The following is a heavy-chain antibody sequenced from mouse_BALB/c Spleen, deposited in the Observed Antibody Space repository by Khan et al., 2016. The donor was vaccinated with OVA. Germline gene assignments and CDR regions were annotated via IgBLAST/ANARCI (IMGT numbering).Heavy chain of an antibody. J-gene: IGHJ3*01. CDR1: GYTFTKYW. Sequence: QVQLKQSGAELAKPGASVKMSCKASGYTFTKYWMHWVKQRPGQGLEWIGYINPSTGYTEYNQKFKDKATLTADKSYSTAYMQLSSLTSEDSAVYYCVNHGSSSAWFTYWGQGTLVTVSA. V-gene: IGHV1-7*01. D-gene: IGHD1-1*01. CDR3: VNHGSSSAWFTY. CDR2: INPSTGYT.